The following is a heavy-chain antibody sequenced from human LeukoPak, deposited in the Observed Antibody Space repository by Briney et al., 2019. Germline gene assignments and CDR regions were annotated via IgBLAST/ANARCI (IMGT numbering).Heavy chain of an antibody. J-gene: IGHJ4*02. V-gene: IGHV3-23*01. D-gene: IGHD3-10*01. CDR1: GFTFSSYA. CDR3: ARAKGSLQD. Sequence: GGSLRLSCAASGFTFSSYAMSWVRQAPGKGLEWVAAISGSGGITYYADSAKGRFTISRDNAKNMLYLQMNSLRAEDTAVYYCARAKGSLQDWGQGTLVTVSS. CDR2: ISGSGGIT.